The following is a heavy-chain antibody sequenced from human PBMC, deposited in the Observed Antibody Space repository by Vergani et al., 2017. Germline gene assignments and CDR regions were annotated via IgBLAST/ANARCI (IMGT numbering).Heavy chain of an antibody. CDR1: GFTFSSYW. CDR2: ISYDGSNK. CDR3: AKGGSYYDSSGYYYNY. D-gene: IGHD3-22*01. V-gene: IGHV3-30*18. J-gene: IGHJ4*02. Sequence: VQLVESGGGLVQPGGSLRLSCAASGFTFSSYWMHWVRQAPGKGLEWVAVISYDGSNKYYADSVKGRFTISRDNSKNTLYLQMNSLRAEDTAVYYCAKGGSYYDSSGYYYNYWGQGTLVTVSS.